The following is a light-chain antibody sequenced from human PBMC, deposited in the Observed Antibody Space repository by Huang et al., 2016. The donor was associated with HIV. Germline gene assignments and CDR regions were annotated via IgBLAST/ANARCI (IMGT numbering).Light chain of an antibody. CDR1: EGIKKD. V-gene: IGKV1-6*01. Sequence: AIQMTQPPSSLSASVGDRVTITCRASEGIKKDLGWYQQKPGKAPKLLIYNASKLQGGVPSRFSRGGSDTDFTLTLSSLQPEDFATYYCLQDYSYPLTFGGGTKVEFK. CDR3: LQDYSYPLT. CDR2: NAS. J-gene: IGKJ4*01.